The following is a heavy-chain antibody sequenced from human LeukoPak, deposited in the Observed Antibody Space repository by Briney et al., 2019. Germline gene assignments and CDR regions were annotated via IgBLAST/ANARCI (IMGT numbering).Heavy chain of an antibody. CDR1: GGSIRNYY. Sequence: SETLSLTCTVSGGSIRNYYWSWIRQPPGKGLEWIGYIYYSGSTNYNPSLKSRVTISVDTSKNQFSLKLSSVTAADTAVYYCARSKGDYWGQGTLVTVSS. V-gene: IGHV4-59*01. CDR2: IYYSGST. CDR3: ARSKGDY. J-gene: IGHJ4*02.